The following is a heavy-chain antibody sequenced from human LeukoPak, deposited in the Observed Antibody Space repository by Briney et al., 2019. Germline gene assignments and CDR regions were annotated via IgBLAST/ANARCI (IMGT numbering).Heavy chain of an antibody. CDR2: IYYSGIT. V-gene: IGHV4-31*03. J-gene: IGHJ4*02. CDR1: GGSISSGGYY. Sequence: SETLSLTCTVSGGSISSGGYYWSWIRQHPGKGLEWIGYIYYSGITQYNPSLKSRITISLDTSKNQFSLKLSSVTAADTAVYYCAGTTWYFDYWGQGTLVTVSS. CDR3: AGTTWYFDY. D-gene: IGHD1-1*01.